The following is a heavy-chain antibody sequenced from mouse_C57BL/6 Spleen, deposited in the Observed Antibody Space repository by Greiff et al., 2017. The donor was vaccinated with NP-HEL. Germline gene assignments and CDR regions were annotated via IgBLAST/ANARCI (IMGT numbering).Heavy chain of an antibody. CDR3: ARESLNGRDY. CDR2: INPNNGGT. J-gene: IGHJ2*01. CDR1: GYTFTDYN. V-gene: IGHV1-22*01. Sequence: EVQLQQSGPELVKPGASVKMSCKASGYTFTDYNMHWVKQSHGKSLEWIGYINPNNGGTSYNQKFKGKATLTVNKYYSTAYMELRSLTSEDSAVYYCARESLNGRDYWGQGTTLTVSS.